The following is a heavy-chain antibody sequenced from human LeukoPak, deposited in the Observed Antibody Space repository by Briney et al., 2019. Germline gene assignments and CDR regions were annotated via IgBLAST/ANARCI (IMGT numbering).Heavy chain of an antibody. CDR1: GFTFSSYA. J-gene: IGHJ4*02. D-gene: IGHD3-22*01. V-gene: IGHV3-30*14. Sequence: GRSLRLSCAASGFTFSSYAMHWVRQAPGKGLEWVAVISYDGSNKYYADSVKGRFTISRDNSKNTLCLQMNSLRAEDTAVYYCARMGVYYDSSGSPGWDYWGQGTLVTVSS. CDR2: ISYDGSNK. CDR3: ARMGVYYDSSGSPGWDY.